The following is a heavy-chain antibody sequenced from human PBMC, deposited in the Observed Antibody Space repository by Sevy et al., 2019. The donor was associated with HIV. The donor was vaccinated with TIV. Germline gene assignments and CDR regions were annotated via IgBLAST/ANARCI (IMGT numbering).Heavy chain of an antibody. CDR3: ARDLDSSTLYYFDY. CDR2: ISYDGSNK. J-gene: IGHJ4*02. CDR1: GFTFSSYA. V-gene: IGHV3-30-3*01. D-gene: IGHD6-13*01. Sequence: GGSLRLSCAASGFTFSSYAMHWVRQAPGKGLEWVAVISYDGSNKYYAYSVKGRFTISRDNSKNTLYLQMNSLRAEDTAVYYCARDLDSSTLYYFDYWGQGTLVTVSS.